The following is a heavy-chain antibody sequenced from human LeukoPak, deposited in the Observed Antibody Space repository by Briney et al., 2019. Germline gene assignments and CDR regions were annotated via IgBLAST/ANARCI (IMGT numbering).Heavy chain of an antibody. CDR2: IRQDGGAK. V-gene: IGHV3-7*01. Sequence: GGSLRLSCTASGFIFNDFWMSWVRQAPGEGLEWVANIRQDGGAKNYVDSVKGRFTISRDNAKKSLYLQMNSLRAEDSAVYYCVRDGVYCSSSSCYSHKYSGGRRTGDFYYYYMDVWGKGTTVTVSS. CDR3: VRDGVYCSSSSCYSHKYSGGRRTGDFYYYYMDV. J-gene: IGHJ6*03. D-gene: IGHD2-2*02. CDR1: GFIFNDFW.